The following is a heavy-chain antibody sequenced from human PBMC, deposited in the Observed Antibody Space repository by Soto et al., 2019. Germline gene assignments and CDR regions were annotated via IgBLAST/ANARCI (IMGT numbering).Heavy chain of an antibody. J-gene: IGHJ5*02. CDR2: INHSGNT. V-gene: IGHV4-34*01. CDR1: GGSFSGYY. D-gene: IGHD1-7*01. CDR3: ARKDYWNYVTWFDP. Sequence: ETLSLTCAVYGGSFSGYYWSWIRQPPGKGLEWIGEINHSGNTNYNPSLKSRVTISVDTSKNQVPLMMGCGSAVDTAVYFSARKDYWNYVTWFDPWGQGSLVTVSS.